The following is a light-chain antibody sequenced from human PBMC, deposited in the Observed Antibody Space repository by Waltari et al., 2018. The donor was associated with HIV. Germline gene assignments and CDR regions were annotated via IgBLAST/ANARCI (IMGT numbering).Light chain of an antibody. J-gene: IGKJ1*01. CDR1: QGIRHY. V-gene: IGKV1-27*01. CDR3: QEYRSAPQT. CDR2: SAS. Sequence: DIQMPQSPSSLSASVGDGVTMTCRASQGIRHYLAWYQQKPGKVPKLLIHSASTLHSGVPFRFSGSGSGTDFTLTISNLQPEDVATYYCQEYRSAPQTFGQGTKVEIK.